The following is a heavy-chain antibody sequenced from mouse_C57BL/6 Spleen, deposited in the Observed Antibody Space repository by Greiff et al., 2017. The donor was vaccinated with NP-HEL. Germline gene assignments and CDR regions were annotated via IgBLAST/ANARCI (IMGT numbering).Heavy chain of an antibody. CDR1: GFNFSDYG. V-gene: IGHV5-17*01. Sequence: EVKVVESGGGLVKPGGSLKLSCAASGFNFSDYGMHWVRQAPEKGLEWVAYISSGSSTIYYAATVKGRFPISRDNAKNTLFLQMTSLRSEDTAMYYCARRAGKAWFAYWGQGTLVTVSA. CDR3: ARRAGKAWFAY. J-gene: IGHJ3*01. D-gene: IGHD3-1*01. CDR2: ISSGSSTI.